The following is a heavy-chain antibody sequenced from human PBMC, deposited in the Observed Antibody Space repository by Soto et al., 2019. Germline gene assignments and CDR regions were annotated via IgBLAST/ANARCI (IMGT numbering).Heavy chain of an antibody. J-gene: IGHJ4*02. V-gene: IGHV4-34*01. CDR1: GGSFSRYY. D-gene: IGHD3-16*01. Sequence: SETLSLTCAVYGGSFSRYYWSWIRQPPGKGLEWIGEINHTGVTSYNPSLRGRVTISVDTSKNQFFLILTSMTAADTAVYYFARGQNLHVLDDWVQGALFTVSS. CDR3: ARGQNLHVLDD. CDR2: INHTGVT.